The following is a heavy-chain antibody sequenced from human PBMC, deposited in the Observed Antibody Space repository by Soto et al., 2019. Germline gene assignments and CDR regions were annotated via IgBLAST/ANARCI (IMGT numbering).Heavy chain of an antibody. J-gene: IGHJ4*02. Sequence: QVQLVESGGGVVQPGRSLRLSCAASGFTFSSYGMHWVRQAPGKGLEWVAVIWYDGSNKYYADSVKGRFTISRDNSKNTLYLQMNSLRAEDTAVYYCARGNYGDYVILFDYWGQGTLVTVSS. D-gene: IGHD4-17*01. CDR3: ARGNYGDYVILFDY. V-gene: IGHV3-33*01. CDR1: GFTFSSYG. CDR2: IWYDGSNK.